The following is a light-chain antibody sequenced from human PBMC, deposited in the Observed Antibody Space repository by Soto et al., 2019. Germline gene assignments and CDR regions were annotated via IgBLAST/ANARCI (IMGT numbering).Light chain of an antibody. J-gene: IGKJ1*01. V-gene: IGKV1-5*03. Sequence: DIQMTQSPSTLSASVGDRVIITCRASQSISSWLAWYQQQPGKAPKLLIYKTSTLESGVPSRFSGSGSGTEFALTIRSLKPDDFATYYCQHYNSYWTFGQGTKVDIK. CDR3: QHYNSYWT. CDR1: QSISSW. CDR2: KTS.